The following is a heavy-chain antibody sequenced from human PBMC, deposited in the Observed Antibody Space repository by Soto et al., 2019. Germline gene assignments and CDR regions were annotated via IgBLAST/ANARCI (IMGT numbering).Heavy chain of an antibody. CDR3: ARKLRSGGFYFDF. CDR2: IYPGDSDT. Sequence: GESLKISCRGSGYGFTNYWIGWVRQMPGKGLEWMGIIYPGDSDTRYSPSFQGQVTISADKSISTAYLQWSSLKASDTAMYYCARKLRSGGFYFDFWGQGTLVTVS. V-gene: IGHV5-51*01. D-gene: IGHD2-15*01. J-gene: IGHJ4*02. CDR1: GYGFTNYW.